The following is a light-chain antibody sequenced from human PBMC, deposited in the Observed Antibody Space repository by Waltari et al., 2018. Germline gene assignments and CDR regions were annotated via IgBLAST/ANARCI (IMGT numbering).Light chain of an antibody. CDR3: QQYSSYPALT. CDR2: NAS. Sequence: DIPMTQSPSTVSASVADRVSIPCRASQNISPWLAWYQQKPGKAPNLLIHNASRLESGVPSRFSGSGSGTEFTLTISSLQPDDFATYFCQQYSSYPALTFGGGTKVEIK. CDR1: QNISPW. J-gene: IGKJ4*01. V-gene: IGKV1-5*03.